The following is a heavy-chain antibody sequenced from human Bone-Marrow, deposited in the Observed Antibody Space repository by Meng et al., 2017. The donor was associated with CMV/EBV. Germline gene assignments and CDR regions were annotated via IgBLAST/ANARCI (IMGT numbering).Heavy chain of an antibody. CDR2: IIPILGIA. CDR3: ASDIVVVPAAHPRLNWFDP. CDR1: GGTFSSYA. Sequence: SVKVSCKASGGTFSSYAISWVRQAPGQGLEWMGGIIPILGIANYAQKFQGRVTITADKSTSTAYMELSSLRSEDTAVYYCASDIVVVPAAHPRLNWFDPWGQRTLVTVSS. V-gene: IGHV1-69*10. J-gene: IGHJ5*02. D-gene: IGHD2-2*01.